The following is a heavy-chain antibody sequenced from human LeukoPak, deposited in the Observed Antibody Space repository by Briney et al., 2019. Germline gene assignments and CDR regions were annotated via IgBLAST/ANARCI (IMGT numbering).Heavy chain of an antibody. J-gene: IGHJ4*02. Sequence: SETLSLTCTVSSGFINSYYWGWVRQPPGKGLEWIGRIYTTAATQYNPSLKSRVTMSIDTSTNQFSLNLRSMTAADTAVYYCGRQGYTASYYFLDFWSQGTLVAVS. CDR1: SGFINSYY. V-gene: IGHV4-4*07. D-gene: IGHD1-26*01. CDR2: IYTTAAT. CDR3: GRQGYTASYYFLDF.